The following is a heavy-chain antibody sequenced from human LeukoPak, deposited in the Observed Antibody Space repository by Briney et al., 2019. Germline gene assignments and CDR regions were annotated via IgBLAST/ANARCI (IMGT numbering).Heavy chain of an antibody. Sequence: SVKVSCKASGGTFSSYAISWVRQAPGQGLEWMGRIIPIFGIANYAQKFQGRVTITADKSTSTAYMELSSLRSGDTAVYYCARESGYSYGYFDYWGQGTLVTVSS. V-gene: IGHV1-69*04. D-gene: IGHD5-18*01. CDR2: IIPIFGIA. CDR3: ARESGYSYGYFDY. J-gene: IGHJ4*02. CDR1: GGTFSSYA.